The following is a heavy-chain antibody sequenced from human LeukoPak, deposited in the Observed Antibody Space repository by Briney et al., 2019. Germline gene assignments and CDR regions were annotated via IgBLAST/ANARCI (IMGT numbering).Heavy chain of an antibody. CDR1: GYSISSSYY. Sequence: SETLSLTCTVSGYSISSSYYWGWIRQPPGKGLEWIGSIYHSGSTYYNPSLKSRVTISVDTSKNQFSLKLSSVTAADTAVYYCAREAKQQLVRNIDYWGQGTLVTVSS. CDR2: IYHSGST. D-gene: IGHD6-13*01. CDR3: AREAKQQLVRNIDY. J-gene: IGHJ4*02. V-gene: IGHV4-38-2*02.